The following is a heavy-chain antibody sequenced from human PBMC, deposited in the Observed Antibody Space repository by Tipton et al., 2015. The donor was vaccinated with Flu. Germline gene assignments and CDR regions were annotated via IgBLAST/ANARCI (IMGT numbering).Heavy chain of an antibody. CDR3: ARIVTYFDSSGSQDYFDY. J-gene: IGHJ4*02. CDR1: GGPISSYY. V-gene: IGHV4-4*07. CDR2: VYTSGNT. Sequence: TLSLTCTVSGGPISSYYWSWTRHPAGKGLEWVGRVYTSGNTNSNPTLTSRVTMSVDTSKNQFSLKLTSVTAAGTAVYFCARIVTYFDSSGSQDYFDYWSQGTLVTVSS. D-gene: IGHD3-22*01.